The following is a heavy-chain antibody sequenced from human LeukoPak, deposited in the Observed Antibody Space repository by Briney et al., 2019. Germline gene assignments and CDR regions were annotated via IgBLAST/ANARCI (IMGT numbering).Heavy chain of an antibody. Sequence: PSETLSLTCTVSGGSISSYYWSWIRQPPGKGRGWIGYIYYSGSTNYNPSLKSRVTISVDTSKTQFSLKLSSVTAADTAVYYCARGYSPDAFDIWGQGTMVTVSS. D-gene: IGHD2-15*01. V-gene: IGHV4-59*01. CDR2: IYYSGST. J-gene: IGHJ3*02. CDR3: ARGYSPDAFDI. CDR1: GGSISSYY.